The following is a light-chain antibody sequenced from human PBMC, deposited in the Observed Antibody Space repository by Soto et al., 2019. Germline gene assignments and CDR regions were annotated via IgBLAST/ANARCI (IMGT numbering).Light chain of an antibody. Sequence: DVAVTQSPLSLPVILGQTASISCRSSRSLVSNDGNTYLSWLHQRPGQSPRRLISKVSSRDSGVPDRFSGSGSGTDFTLKISGVEAEDVGVYYCMQTTHWPYTFGQGTKLEIK. V-gene: IGKV2-30*01. CDR3: MQTTHWPYT. CDR2: KVS. J-gene: IGKJ2*01. CDR1: RSLVSNDGNTY.